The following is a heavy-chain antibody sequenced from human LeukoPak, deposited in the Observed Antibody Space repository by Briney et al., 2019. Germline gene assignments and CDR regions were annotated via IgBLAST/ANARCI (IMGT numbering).Heavy chain of an antibody. CDR2: INHSGST. Sequence: SETLSLTCAVYGGSFSGYYWSWIRQPPGKGLEWIGEINHSGSTNYNPSLKSRVTISADTSKNEFSLKLNSVTAADTAVYYCASRKLGNDYWGQGTLVTVSS. V-gene: IGHV4-34*01. J-gene: IGHJ4*02. CDR1: GGSFSGYY. CDR3: ASRKLGNDY. D-gene: IGHD7-27*01.